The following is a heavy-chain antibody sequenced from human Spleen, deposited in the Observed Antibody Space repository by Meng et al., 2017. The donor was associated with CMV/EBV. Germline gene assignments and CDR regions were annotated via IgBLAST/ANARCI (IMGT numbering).Heavy chain of an antibody. CDR1: GFTFSYYS. CDR3: ARDPEGNYYDSTGGL. D-gene: IGHD3-22*01. J-gene: IGHJ4*02. Sequence: GESLKISCASSGFTFSYYSKNWVRQAPGKGLEWVSSISSSSTYIYYADSLERRFTISRDNAKNSLYLQMNSLRAEDTAVYYWARDPEGNYYDSTGGLWGQGTLVTVSS. CDR2: ISSSSTYI. V-gene: IGHV3-21*01.